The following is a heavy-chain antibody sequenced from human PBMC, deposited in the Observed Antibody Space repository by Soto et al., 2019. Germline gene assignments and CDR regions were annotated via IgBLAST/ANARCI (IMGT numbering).Heavy chain of an antibody. CDR2: IIPIFGTA. V-gene: IGHV1-69*13. CDR3: ASQPRSYSSSWYDPFDY. D-gene: IGHD6-13*01. J-gene: IGHJ4*02. CDR1: GGTCSSYA. Sequence: GASVKVSCKASGGTCSSYAISWVRQAPGQGLEWMGGIIPIFGTANYAQKFQGRVTITADESTSTAYLELSSLRSADTAVYYCASQPRSYSSSWYDPFDYWGQGTLVTVSS.